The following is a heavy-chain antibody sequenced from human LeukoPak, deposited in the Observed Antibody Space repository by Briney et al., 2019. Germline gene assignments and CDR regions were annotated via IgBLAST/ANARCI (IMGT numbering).Heavy chain of an antibody. D-gene: IGHD3-22*01. CDR2: IIPILGIA. V-gene: IGHV1-69*04. J-gene: IGHJ4*02. Sequence: ASVKVSCKASGGTFSSYAISWVRQAPGQGLEWMGRIIPILGIANYAQKFQGRVTITADKSTSTAYMELSSLRSDDTAVYYCARGPYTYYYDSLPDYWGQGTLVTVSS. CDR3: ARGPYTYYYDSLPDY. CDR1: GGTFSSYA.